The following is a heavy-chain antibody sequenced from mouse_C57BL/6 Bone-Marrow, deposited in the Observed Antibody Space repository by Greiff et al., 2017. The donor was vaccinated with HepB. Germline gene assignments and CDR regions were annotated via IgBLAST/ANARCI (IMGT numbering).Heavy chain of an antibody. Sequence: EVMLVESGGGLVKPGGSLKLSCAASGFTFSDYGMHWVRQAPEKGLEWVAYISSGSSTIYYADTVKGRFTISRDNAKNTLFLQMTSLRSEDTAMYYCARFNWDDAMDYWGQGTSVTVSS. V-gene: IGHV5-17*01. CDR1: GFTFSDYG. CDR3: ARFNWDDAMDY. J-gene: IGHJ4*01. CDR2: ISSGSSTI. D-gene: IGHD4-1*01.